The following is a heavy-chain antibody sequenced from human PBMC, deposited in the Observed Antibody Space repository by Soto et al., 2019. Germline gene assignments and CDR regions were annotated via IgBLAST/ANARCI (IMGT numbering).Heavy chain of an antibody. CDR1: GYTFSNYD. D-gene: IGHD3-10*01. V-gene: IGHV1-8*01. CDR2: VNPNNGDT. CDR3: AKVSRKGSAIDFDY. Sequence: QVQLVQSGAELKKPGASVKVSCKASGYTFSNYDMNWVRQATGQGPEWIGWVNPNNGDTGYAQKFQCRVTLTTDISKTTAYMELTSLRSEDTAIYYCAKVSRKGSAIDFDYWGQGTLITVSS. J-gene: IGHJ4*02.